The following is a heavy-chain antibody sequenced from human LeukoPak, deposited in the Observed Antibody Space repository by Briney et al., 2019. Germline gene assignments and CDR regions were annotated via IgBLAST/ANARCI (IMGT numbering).Heavy chain of an antibody. CDR2: INPNSGGT. Sequence: ASVKVSCKASGYTFTGYYIHWVRQAPGQGLEWMGWINPNSGGTNYAHKFQGWVTMTRDTSISTAYMELSRLRSDDTAAYYCARGPYDYWGQGTLVTVSS. CDR3: ARGPYDY. CDR1: GYTFTGYY. J-gene: IGHJ4*02. V-gene: IGHV1-2*04.